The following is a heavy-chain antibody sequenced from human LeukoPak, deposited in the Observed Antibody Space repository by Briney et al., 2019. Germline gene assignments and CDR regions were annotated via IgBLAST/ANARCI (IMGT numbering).Heavy chain of an antibody. V-gene: IGHV3-30-3*01. Sequence: GGSLRLSCAASGFTFSSYAMHWVRQAPGKGLEWVAVISYDGSNKYYADSVKGRFTISRDNSKNTLYLQMNSLRAEDTAVYYCARDSYDFEPGVDYWGQGTLVTVSS. CDR1: GFTFSSYA. CDR3: ARDSYDFEPGVDY. CDR2: ISYDGSNK. J-gene: IGHJ4*02. D-gene: IGHD3-3*01.